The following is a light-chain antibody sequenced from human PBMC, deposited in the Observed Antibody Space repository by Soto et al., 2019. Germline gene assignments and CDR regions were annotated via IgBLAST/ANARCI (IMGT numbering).Light chain of an antibody. V-gene: IGKV2-30*02. Sequence: DVVMNKSPLSLPVTLGQPASISCRSTQSLIHSDGNTYLSWFQQRPGQYPRRLIYEVSKRDSGVPDRVSCSGAGTDFTLRISRVEADDVAVYYCMQGTRWPYTFGHGTKLE. CDR3: MQGTRWPYT. J-gene: IGKJ2*01. CDR2: EVS. CDR1: QSLIHSDGNTY.